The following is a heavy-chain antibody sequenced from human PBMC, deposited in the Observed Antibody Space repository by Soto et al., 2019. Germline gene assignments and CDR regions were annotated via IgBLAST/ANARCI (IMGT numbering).Heavy chain of an antibody. D-gene: IGHD3-10*01. CDR2: IIPIFGTA. Sequence: QVQLVQSGAEVKKPGSSVKVSCKASGGTFSSYAISWVRQAPGQGLEWMGGIIPIFGTADYAQKFQGRVTITADESTSTAYMELSSLRSEDMAVYYCARSGARPGDYYYGMDVWGQGTTVTVSS. CDR1: GGTFSSYA. CDR3: ARSGARPGDYYYGMDV. V-gene: IGHV1-69*12. J-gene: IGHJ6*02.